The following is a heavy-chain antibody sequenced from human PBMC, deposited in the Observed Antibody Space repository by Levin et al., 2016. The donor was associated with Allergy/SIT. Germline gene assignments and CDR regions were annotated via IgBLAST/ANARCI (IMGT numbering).Heavy chain of an antibody. Sequence: LKISCAASGFTFSDYYMSWIRQAPGKGLEWVSYISSSGSTIYYADSVKGRFTISRDNAKNSLYLQMNSLRAEDTAVYYCASSSNFDYYYYGMDVWGQGTTVTVSS. V-gene: IGHV3-11*01. CDR2: ISSSGSTI. CDR3: ASSSNFDYYYYGMDV. CDR1: GFTFSDYY. D-gene: IGHD4-11*01. J-gene: IGHJ6*02.